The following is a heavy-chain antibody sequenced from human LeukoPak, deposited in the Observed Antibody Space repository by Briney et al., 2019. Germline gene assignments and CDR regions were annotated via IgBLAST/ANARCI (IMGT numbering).Heavy chain of an antibody. D-gene: IGHD1-26*01. CDR1: GFTFSSYG. Sequence: GGSLRLSCAASGFTFSSYGMHWVRQAPGKGLEWVAVISYDGSNKYYADSVKGRFTISRDNSKNTLYLQMNSLRAEDTAVYYCARVLSYEWNAFDIWGQGTMVTVSS. J-gene: IGHJ3*02. CDR2: ISYDGSNK. CDR3: ARVLSYEWNAFDI. V-gene: IGHV3-30*03.